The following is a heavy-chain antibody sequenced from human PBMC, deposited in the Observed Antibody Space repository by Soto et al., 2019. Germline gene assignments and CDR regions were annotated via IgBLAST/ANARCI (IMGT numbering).Heavy chain of an antibody. CDR2: IFPRDSDT. Sequence: GESLKISCRTSGYRFTSYWIAWVRQMPGKGLEWMGIIFPRDSDTRYSPSFQGQVTISADRSTSTVFLQWASLKASDTAVYFCARKDKSGYFNWFDPWGQGTLVTVSS. J-gene: IGHJ5*02. CDR1: GYRFTSYW. V-gene: IGHV5-51*01. CDR3: ARKDKSGYFNWFDP. D-gene: IGHD3-22*01.